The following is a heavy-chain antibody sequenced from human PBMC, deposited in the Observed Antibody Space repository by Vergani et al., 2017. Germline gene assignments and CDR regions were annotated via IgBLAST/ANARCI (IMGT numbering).Heavy chain of an antibody. CDR1: GFTFSSYG. CDR3: AKVSRPSIAVAATGY. Sequence: QVQLVESGGGVVQPGRSLRLSCAASGFTFSSYGMHWVRQAPGKGLEWVAVISYDGSNKYYADSVKGRFTISRDNSKNTLYLQMNSLRAEDTAVYYCAKVSRPSIAVAATGYWGQGTLVTVSS. D-gene: IGHD6-19*01. J-gene: IGHJ4*02. CDR2: ISYDGSNK. V-gene: IGHV3-30*18.